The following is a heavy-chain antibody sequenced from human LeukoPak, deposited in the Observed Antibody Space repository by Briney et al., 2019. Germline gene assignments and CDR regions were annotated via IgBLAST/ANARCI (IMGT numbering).Heavy chain of an antibody. CDR3: ARGRMVYHFDY. CDR1: GGTFISYA. V-gene: IGHV1-69*13. J-gene: IGHJ4*02. CDR2: IIPIFGTA. D-gene: IGHD2-8*01. Sequence: GASVKVSCKASGGTFISYAISWVRQAPGQGLEWMGGIIPIFGTANYAQKFQGRVTITADESTSTAYMELSSLRSEDTAVYYCARGRMVYHFDYWGQGTLVTVSS.